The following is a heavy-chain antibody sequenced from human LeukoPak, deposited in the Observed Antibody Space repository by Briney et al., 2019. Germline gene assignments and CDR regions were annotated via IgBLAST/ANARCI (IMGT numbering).Heavy chain of an antibody. CDR2: INPSGGST. J-gene: IGHJ4*02. CDR1: GYTFTSYY. V-gene: IGHV1-46*01. D-gene: IGHD3-22*01. CDR3: AREGVVVVSFDY. Sequence: ASVKVSCKASGYTFTSYYMHWVRQAPGQGLEWMGIINPSGGSTSYAQKFQGRVIMTRDTSTSTVYMELSSLRSEDTAVYYCAREGVVVVSFDYWGQGTLVTVSS.